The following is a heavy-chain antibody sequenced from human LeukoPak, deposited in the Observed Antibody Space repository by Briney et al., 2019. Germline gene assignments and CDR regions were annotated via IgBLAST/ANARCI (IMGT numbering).Heavy chain of an antibody. J-gene: IGHJ4*02. CDR3: ARDWGNSGYITDY. V-gene: IGHV3-23*01. Sequence: GGSLRLSCAASGFTFSSYAMSWVRQAPGKGLEWVSAISGSGGSTYYADSVKGRFTISRDNSKNTLYLQMNGLRDEDTAVYYCARDWGNSGYITDYWGQGTLVTVSS. CDR2: ISGSGGST. CDR1: GFTFSSYA. D-gene: IGHD5-12*01.